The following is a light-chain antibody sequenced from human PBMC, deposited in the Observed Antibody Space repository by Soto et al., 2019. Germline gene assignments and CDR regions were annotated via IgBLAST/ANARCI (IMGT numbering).Light chain of an antibody. CDR2: AAS. CDR3: QQYGSSPEA. CDR1: QSVNSRY. J-gene: IGKJ1*01. Sequence: DTVLTQSPATLSLSPGERATLSCRASQSVNSRYIAWYQVKPGQAPRLLIYAASSRATGIPVRFSGSGSGTDFTLSFSRLEPEDFAVYYCQQYGSSPEAFGQGTKVDIK. V-gene: IGKV3-20*01.